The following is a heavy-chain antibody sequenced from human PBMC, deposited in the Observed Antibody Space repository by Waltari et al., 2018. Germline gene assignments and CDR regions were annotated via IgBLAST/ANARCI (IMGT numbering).Heavy chain of an antibody. CDR2: MQYRGST. CDR1: GGSISSNYN. Sequence: QLQLQESGPGLVTPSATLSLPCTVSGGSISSNYNWGWIRQPPGKGLEWMGNMQYRGSTFYNPSLKSRVTISLDTSKNQFSLRLSSVGAADTAVYFCGRIAFGDDGGYFQHWGQGTLVTVSS. D-gene: IGHD4-17*01. V-gene: IGHV4-39*01. CDR3: GRIAFGDDGGYFQH. J-gene: IGHJ1*01.